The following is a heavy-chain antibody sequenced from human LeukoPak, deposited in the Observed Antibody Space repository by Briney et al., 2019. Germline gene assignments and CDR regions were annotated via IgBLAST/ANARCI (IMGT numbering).Heavy chain of an antibody. CDR2: ISGSGGST. D-gene: IGHD3-22*01. J-gene: IGHJ4*02. V-gene: IGHV3-23*01. Sequence: GGSLRLSCAASGFTFSSYAMSRVRQAPGKGLEWVSTISGSGGSTYYADSVKGRFTISRDNSKNTLYLQMNSLRAEDTAVYYCARETHYYDSSGYYGAFDYWGQGTLVTVSS. CDR3: ARETHYYDSSGYYGAFDY. CDR1: GFTFSSYA.